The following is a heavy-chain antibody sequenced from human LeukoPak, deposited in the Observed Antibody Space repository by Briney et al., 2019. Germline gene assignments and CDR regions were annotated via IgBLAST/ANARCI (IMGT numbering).Heavy chain of an antibody. J-gene: IGHJ4*02. Sequence: GGSLRLSCAASGFTFSDHYMDWVRQAPGKGLEWVVRTRNKANSYTTEYAASVKGRFTISGDDSNNSLYLQMNSLKTEDTAVFYCARARRDSSSYCYSTCYFDYGGQGTLVTVSS. CDR1: GFTFSDHY. V-gene: IGHV3-72*01. D-gene: IGHD3-22*01. CDR2: TRNKANSYTT. CDR3: ARARRDSSSYCYSTCYFDY.